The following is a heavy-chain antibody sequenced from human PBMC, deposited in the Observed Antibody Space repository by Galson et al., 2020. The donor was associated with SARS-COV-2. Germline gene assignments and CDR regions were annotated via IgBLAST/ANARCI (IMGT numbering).Heavy chain of an antibody. Sequence: GGSLRLSCAASGFTFSSYDMHWVRQATGKGLEWVSAIGTAGDTYYPGSVKGRFTISRENAKNSLYLQMNSLRAGDTAVYYCARGNSPEAFNYYYYYYMDVWGKGTTVTVSS. CDR3: ARGNSPEAFNYYYYYYMDV. CDR2: IGTAGDT. J-gene: IGHJ6*03. V-gene: IGHV3-13*01. CDR1: GFTFSSYD. D-gene: IGHD1-1*01.